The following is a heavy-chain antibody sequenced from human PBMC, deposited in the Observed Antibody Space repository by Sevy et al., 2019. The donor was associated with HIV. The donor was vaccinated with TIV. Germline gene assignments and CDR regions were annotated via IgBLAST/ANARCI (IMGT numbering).Heavy chain of an antibody. CDR1: GFTFSSYA. Sequence: GGSLRLPCAASGFTFSSYAMSWVRQAPGKGLEWVSAISGSGGSTYYADSVKGRFTISRDNSKNTLYLQMNSLRAEDTAVYYWAKDGGGDRTSHWGRFGYYYYGMDVWGQGTTVTVSS. CDR3: AKDGGGDRTSHWGRFGYYYYGMDV. V-gene: IGHV3-23*01. CDR2: ISGSGGST. J-gene: IGHJ6*02. D-gene: IGHD2-2*01.